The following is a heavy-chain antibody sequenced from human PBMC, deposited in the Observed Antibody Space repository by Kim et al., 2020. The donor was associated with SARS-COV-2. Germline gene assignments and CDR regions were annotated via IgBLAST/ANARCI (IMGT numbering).Heavy chain of an antibody. CDR3: ARSSLLDFDH. CDR1: GYTFTDYH. J-gene: IGHJ4*02. V-gene: IGHV1-2*06. D-gene: IGHD3-10*01. CDR2: LSANSGGT. Sequence: ASVKVSCRASGYTFTDYHIHWVRQAPGQGLEWVGRLSANSGGTNYAQNFRGRVTMTRDMSINTVYLELTRLTSDDTAVYYCARSSLLDFDHWGQGTLVTV.